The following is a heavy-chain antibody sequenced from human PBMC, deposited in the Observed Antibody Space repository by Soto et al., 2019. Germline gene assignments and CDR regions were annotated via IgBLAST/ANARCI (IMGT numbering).Heavy chain of an antibody. Sequence: SETLPLTCSVSGDSISTVDYFWVWIRQPPGQALEYIGYIYKSTTTYYNPSFESRVAISLDTSKSQFSLNVTSVTAADTAVYFCARGRYCLTGRCFPNWFDSWGQGTLVTVSS. J-gene: IGHJ5*01. CDR1: GDSISTVDYF. CDR2: IYKSTTT. CDR3: ARGRYCLTGRCFPNWFDS. V-gene: IGHV4-30-4*01. D-gene: IGHD2-15*01.